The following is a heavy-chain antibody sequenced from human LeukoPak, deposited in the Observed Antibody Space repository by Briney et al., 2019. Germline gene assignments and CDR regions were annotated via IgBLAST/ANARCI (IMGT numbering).Heavy chain of an antibody. Sequence: GSLRLSCAASGFTFSSYAMHWVRQAPGKGLEWIGSISQNGNTYYKPSLRTRVTISVDTSKNQFSLKLSSVTAADTAVYYCARDLMRGNEGFDYWGQGTLVPVSS. CDR3: ARDLMRGNEGFDY. V-gene: IGHV4-59*12. J-gene: IGHJ4*02. CDR2: ISQNGNT. D-gene: IGHD2-8*01. CDR1: GFTFSSYA.